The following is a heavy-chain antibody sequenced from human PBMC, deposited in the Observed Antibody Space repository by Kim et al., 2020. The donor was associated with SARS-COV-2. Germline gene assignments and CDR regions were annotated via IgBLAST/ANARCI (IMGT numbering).Heavy chain of an antibody. J-gene: IGHJ6*02. D-gene: IGHD3-10*01. CDR1: GFTFDDYA. Sequence: GGSLRLSCAASGFTFDDYAMHWVRQAPGKGLEWVSGISWNSGSIGYADSVKGRFTISRDNAKNSLYLQMNSLRAEDTALYYCAKENGSGSYTYYGMDVWGQGTTVTVSS. CDR3: AKENGSGSYTYYGMDV. CDR2: ISWNSGSI. V-gene: IGHV3-9*01.